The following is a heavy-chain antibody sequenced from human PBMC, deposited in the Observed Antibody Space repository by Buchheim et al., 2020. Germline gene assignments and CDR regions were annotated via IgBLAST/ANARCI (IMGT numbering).Heavy chain of an antibody. CDR1: GFTFSRYS. J-gene: IGHJ6*02. V-gene: IGHV3-48*01. Sequence: EVQLVESGGGSVQPGGSLRLSCAASGFTFSRYSMNWARQAPGQGLEWVSYMTSDEKTIYYTDSVKGRFTISRDNARNLLYLQMHSLRVDDTALYYCARSVQFGMDVWGQGTT. CDR3: ARSVQFGMDV. CDR2: MTSDEKTI.